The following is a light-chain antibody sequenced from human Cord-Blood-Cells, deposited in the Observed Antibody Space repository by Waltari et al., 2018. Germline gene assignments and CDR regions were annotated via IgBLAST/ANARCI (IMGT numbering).Light chain of an antibody. CDR1: QSISSY. J-gene: IGKJ4*01. CDR3: QQSYCTPL. Sequence: DIQLTQSPSSLSASVGDRVPITCRASQSISSYLNWYQQKPGKAPKLLIYAASSLQSGVPSRFSGSGSGTDFTLTISSLQPEDFATYYCQQSYCTPLFGGGTKVEIK. CDR2: AAS. V-gene: IGKV1-39*01.